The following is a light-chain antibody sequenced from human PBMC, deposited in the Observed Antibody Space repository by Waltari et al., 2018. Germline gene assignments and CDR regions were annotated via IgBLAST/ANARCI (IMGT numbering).Light chain of an antibody. J-gene: IGLJ2*01. CDR1: NIGSKS. CDR3: LVWHSTIDHQGV. Sequence: SYVVTQSPSVSVAPGETARITCGGDNIGSKSVHCYQQRPGQAPVLVVYYDSDRPSGIPERFSVSNSGNTATLTISWVEAEDEADYDCLVWHSTIDHQGVFGGGTKLTVL. CDR2: YDS. V-gene: IGLV3-21*04.